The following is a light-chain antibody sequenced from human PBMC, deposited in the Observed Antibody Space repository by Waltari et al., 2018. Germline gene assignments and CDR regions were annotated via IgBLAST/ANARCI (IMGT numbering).Light chain of an antibody. J-gene: IGKJ1*01. Sequence: DIQMTQSPSTLSAFVGDRVTITCRASQGISTWLAWYQQKPGKAPKPLIYDASSLESGVPSRFSGSGSGTEFTLTISSLQPDDSATYYCQQYNSYSGTFGQGTKVEIK. CDR1: QGISTW. CDR2: DAS. V-gene: IGKV1-5*01. CDR3: QQYNSYSGT.